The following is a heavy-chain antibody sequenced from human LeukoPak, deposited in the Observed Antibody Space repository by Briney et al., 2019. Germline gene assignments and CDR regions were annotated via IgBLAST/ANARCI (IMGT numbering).Heavy chain of an antibody. J-gene: IGHJ4*02. CDR3: ALVATIPLSVDY. CDR1: GFTFSSYA. Sequence: GGSLRLSCAASGFTFSSYAMSWVRQAPGKGLEWVSGISGTGANTYYTDSVQGRFTISRDNSKNTLYLQMNSLRAEDTAVYYCALVATIPLSVDYWGQGTLVTVSS. V-gene: IGHV3-23*01. D-gene: IGHD5-12*01. CDR2: ISGTGANT.